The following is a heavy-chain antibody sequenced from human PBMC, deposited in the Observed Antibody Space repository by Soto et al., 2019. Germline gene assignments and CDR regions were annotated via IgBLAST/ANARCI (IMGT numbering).Heavy chain of an antibody. J-gene: IGHJ4*02. Sequence: QVQLVQSGAEVKKPGASVKVSCKASGYTFTSYDINWVRQATGQGLEWMGWMNPNSGNTGYAQKFEVRVSMTRNTSISTAYMEQSSLRSEDTAVYYCGRGVGKYQLLCLGYWGQGTLVIVSS. CDR1: GYTFTSYD. V-gene: IGHV1-8*01. CDR2: MNPNSGNT. D-gene: IGHD2-2*01. CDR3: GRGVGKYQLLCLGY.